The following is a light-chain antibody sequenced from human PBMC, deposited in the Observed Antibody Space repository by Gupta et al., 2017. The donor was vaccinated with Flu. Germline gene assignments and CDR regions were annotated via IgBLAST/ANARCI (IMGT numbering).Light chain of an antibody. CDR3: NSYAGSNNWV. CDR1: SSDVGTYNY. V-gene: IGLV2-8*01. Sequence: SVTISCTGTSSDVGTYNYVSWYQQYPGKAPKLLIYEVTRRPSGVPDRFSGSKSGNTASLTVSGLQAEDEGDYYCNSYAGSNNWVFGGGTKLTVL. J-gene: IGLJ3*02. CDR2: EVT.